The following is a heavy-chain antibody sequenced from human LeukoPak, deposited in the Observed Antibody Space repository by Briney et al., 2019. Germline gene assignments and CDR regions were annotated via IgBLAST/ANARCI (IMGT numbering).Heavy chain of an antibody. CDR3: AKDQVVTAIRPDAFDI. CDR2: ISYDGSNK. J-gene: IGHJ3*02. Sequence: GGSLRLSCAASGFTFSSYGMHWVRQAPGKGLEWVAVISYDGSNKYYADSAKGRFTFSRDNSRNTLYLQMNSLRAEDTAVYYCAKDQVVTAIRPDAFDIWGQGTMVTVSS. D-gene: IGHD2-21*02. CDR1: GFTFSSYG. V-gene: IGHV3-30*18.